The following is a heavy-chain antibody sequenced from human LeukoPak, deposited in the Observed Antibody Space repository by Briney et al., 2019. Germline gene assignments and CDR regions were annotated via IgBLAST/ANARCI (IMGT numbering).Heavy chain of an antibody. CDR2: IYLGDSDT. CDR3: ARQGPKLATMLDP. J-gene: IGHJ5*02. Sequence: GESLKISCKVSGYTFTSQWIAWVRQMPGKGLEWMGIIYLGDSDTRYSPSFQGQVTISADKSINTAYLQWSSLKVSDTAMYYCARQGPKLATMLDPWGQGTLVTVSS. V-gene: IGHV5-51*01. CDR1: GYTFTSQW. D-gene: IGHD5-24*01.